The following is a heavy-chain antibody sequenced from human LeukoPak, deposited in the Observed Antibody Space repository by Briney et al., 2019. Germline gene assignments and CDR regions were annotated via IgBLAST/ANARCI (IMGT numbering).Heavy chain of an antibody. CDR1: GGSISSSSYY. CDR3: ARPVYNYGYGMDV. D-gene: IGHD3-10*01. Sequence: SETLSLTCTVSGGSISSSSYYWGWIRQSPGKGLEWIRSLYYSGSTSCNPSLKSRVTISVDTSKNQFSLKLSSVTAADTAVYYCARPVYNYGYGMDVWGQGTTVSVSS. V-gene: IGHV4-39*07. CDR2: LYYSGST. J-gene: IGHJ6*02.